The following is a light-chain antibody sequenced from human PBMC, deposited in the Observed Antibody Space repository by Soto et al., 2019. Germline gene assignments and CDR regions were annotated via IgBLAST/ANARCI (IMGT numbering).Light chain of an antibody. CDR2: DAS. Sequence: AWDQQKRGQVPMLLIYDASRRATGRPTRYSRNGSGTDFTLTISRLEPEEVAVYYCQQYVSSLWTFGQGTKGEVK. CDR3: QQYVSSLWT. V-gene: IGKV3-20*01. J-gene: IGKJ1*01.